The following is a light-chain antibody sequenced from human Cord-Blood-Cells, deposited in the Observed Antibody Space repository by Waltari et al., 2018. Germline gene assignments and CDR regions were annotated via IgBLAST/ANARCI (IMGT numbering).Light chain of an antibody. CDR3: MQALQTPYT. J-gene: IGKJ2*01. Sequence: DIVMTQSPLSLPVTPGEPASISCRSSKSLLPSNGYNYLDWYLQKPGQSPQLLSYLGSNRAYVVPDRFSGSGSGTDFTLKISRVEAEDVGVYYCMQALQTPYTFGQGTKLEIK. V-gene: IGKV2-28*01. CDR1: KSLLPSNGYNY. CDR2: LGS.